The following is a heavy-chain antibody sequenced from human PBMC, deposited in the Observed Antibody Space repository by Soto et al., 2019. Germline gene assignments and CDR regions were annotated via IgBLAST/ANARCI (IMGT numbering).Heavy chain of an antibody. CDR1: GGSISSYY. CDR3: TRELDIGHRGYGQSNV. CDR2: VYFSGST. V-gene: IGHV4-59*01. J-gene: IGHJ6*02. Sequence: PSETLSLTCTISGGSISSYYWSWIRQTPGKGLEWIGYVYFSGSTNYNPSLKSRVLISIDTSRNQFSLKLNSVTAADTAVYYCTRELDIGHRGYGQSNVWGQGKPVTVSS. D-gene: IGHD5-12*01.